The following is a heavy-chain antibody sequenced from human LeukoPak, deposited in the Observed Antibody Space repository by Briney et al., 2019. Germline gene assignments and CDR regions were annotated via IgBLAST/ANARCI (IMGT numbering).Heavy chain of an antibody. J-gene: IGHJ4*02. Sequence: GGSLRLSCAASGFTFSSYTMNWVRQAPGKRLEWVSSISGSDGRTFYADSVKGRFTISRDNSRNTLYMQMSSLRAEDTAIYYCTKRGGSNGWGAFDYWGQGTLITVSS. CDR3: TKRGGSNGWGAFDY. CDR1: GFTFSSYT. CDR2: ISGSDGRT. D-gene: IGHD6-19*01. V-gene: IGHV3-23*01.